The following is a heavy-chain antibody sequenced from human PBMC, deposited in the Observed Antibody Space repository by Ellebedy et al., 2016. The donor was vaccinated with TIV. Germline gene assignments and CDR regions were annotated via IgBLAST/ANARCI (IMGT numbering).Heavy chain of an antibody. CDR1: GGTFGSYA. D-gene: IGHD2-2*02. J-gene: IGHJ4*02. CDR2: IIPIFGTA. Sequence: SVKVSXXASGGTFGSYAISWVRQAPGQGLEWMGGIIPIFGTANYAQKFQGRVTITADESTSTAYMELSSLRSEDTAVYYCARGIVVVPAAIGYFDYWGQGTLVTVSS. CDR3: ARGIVVVPAAIGYFDY. V-gene: IGHV1-69*13.